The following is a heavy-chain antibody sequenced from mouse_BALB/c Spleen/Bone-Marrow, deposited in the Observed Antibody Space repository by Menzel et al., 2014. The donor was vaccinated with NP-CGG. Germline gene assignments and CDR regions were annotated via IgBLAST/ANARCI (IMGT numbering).Heavy chain of an antibody. CDR3: VRTYFDY. CDR1: GYTFTSYW. CDR2: INPSNGRT. V-gene: IGHV1S81*02. J-gene: IGHJ2*01. Sequence: VQLQQSGAELVKPGASVKLSCKASGYTFTSYWMHWVKQRPGQGLEWIGEINPSNGRTNYNEKFKSKATLTVDKSSSTAYMQLSSLTSEDSAVYYCVRTYFDYWGQGTTLTVSS.